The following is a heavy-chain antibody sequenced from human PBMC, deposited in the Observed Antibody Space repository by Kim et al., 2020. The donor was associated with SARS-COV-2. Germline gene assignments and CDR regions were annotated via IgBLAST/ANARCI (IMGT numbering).Heavy chain of an antibody. CDR2: ISAYNGNT. Sequence: ASVKVSCKASGYTFTSYGISWVRQAPGQGLEWMGWISAYNGNTNYAQKLQGRVTMTTDTSTSTAYMELRSLRSDDTAVYYCARDRTFGGVIVPYYFDYWGQGTLVTVSS. CDR1: GYTFTSYG. V-gene: IGHV1-18*01. J-gene: IGHJ4*02. CDR3: ARDRTFGGVIVPYYFDY. D-gene: IGHD3-16*02.